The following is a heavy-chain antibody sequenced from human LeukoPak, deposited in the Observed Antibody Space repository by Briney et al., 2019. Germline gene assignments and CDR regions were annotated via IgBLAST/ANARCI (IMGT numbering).Heavy chain of an antibody. CDR1: GGSISNKY. CDR3: AREYSAFDY. J-gene: IGHJ4*02. CDR2: IHYNGNT. D-gene: IGHD6-13*01. V-gene: IGHV4-59*01. Sequence: SETLSLTCTVSGGSISNKYWSWIRQPPGKGLEWIGYIHYNGNTNYNPSLKSRVTMSVDTSKNQFSLKLTSVTAADTAVYYCAREYSAFDYWGQGTLVTVSS.